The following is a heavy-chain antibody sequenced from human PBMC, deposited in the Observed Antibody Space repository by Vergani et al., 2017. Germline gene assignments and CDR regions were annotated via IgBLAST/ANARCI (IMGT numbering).Heavy chain of an antibody. V-gene: IGHV1-69*01. D-gene: IGHD2-15*01. CDR3: ARADIVVVVAANGPNTIGYYYGMDV. CDR2: IIPIFGTA. Sequence: QVQLVQSGAEVKKPGSSVKVSCKASGGTFSSYAISWVRQAPGQGLEWMGGIIPIFGTANYAQKFQGRVTITADESTSTAYMELSSLRSEDTAVYYCARADIVVVVAANGPNTIGYYYGMDVWGQGTTVTVSS. J-gene: IGHJ6*02. CDR1: GGTFSSYA.